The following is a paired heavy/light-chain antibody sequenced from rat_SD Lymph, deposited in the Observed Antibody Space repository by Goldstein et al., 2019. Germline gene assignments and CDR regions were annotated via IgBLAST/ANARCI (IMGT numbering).Heavy chain of an antibody. CDR3: TRVGIYYYDGIYVMDA. CDR2: INPNNGYT. CDR1: GYTFTDYF. J-gene: IGHJ4*01. Sequence: QVNLLQSGAALVKPGASVKLSCKTSGYTFTDYFIHWVKQSHGKSLEWIGYINPNNGYTNYNEKFNNKTTLTVDKSTNTASLELNRLTSEDSATYYCTRVGIYYYDGIYVMDAWGQGTSVTVTS. V-gene: IGHV1-38*01. D-gene: IGHD1-12*02.
Light chain of an antibody. J-gene: IGKJ1*01. CDR3: LQSIQYPRT. Sequence: DIQMTQSPSSMSASLGDRVTITCRASQDIGNYLNWFQQKPGKSPRRMIYGATNLAAGVPSRISGSRSGSDYSLTISSLESEDMAIYYCLQSIQYPRTFGGGTKLEL. CDR1: QDIGNY. CDR2: GAT. V-gene: IGKV14S15*01.